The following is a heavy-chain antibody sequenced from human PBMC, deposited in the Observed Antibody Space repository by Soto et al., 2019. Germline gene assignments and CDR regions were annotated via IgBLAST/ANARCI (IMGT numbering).Heavy chain of an antibody. D-gene: IGHD2-2*03. CDR1: GFTFSSYA. V-gene: IGHV3-23*01. Sequence: EVQLLESGGGLVQPGGSLRLSCAASGFTFSSYAMSCVRQAPGKGLERVSAISGSGGSTFYADSRKGRFPISRDNSKNTLNLQMNNLRAEDTALYSCAKGLSYMDIVTVPAARASPDYWGQGTRVTVSS. CDR3: AKGLSYMDIVTVPAARASPDY. CDR2: ISGSGGST. J-gene: IGHJ4*02.